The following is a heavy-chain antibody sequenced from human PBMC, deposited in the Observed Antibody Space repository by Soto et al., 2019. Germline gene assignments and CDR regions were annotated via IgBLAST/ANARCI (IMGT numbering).Heavy chain of an antibody. J-gene: IGHJ4*01. CDR1: GGSASSGSYY. Sequence: QVQLQESGPGLVKPSQTLSLTCTVSGGSASSGSYYWSWIRQHPGRGLEWIGYIYYTGNTYYNPSLNSRLAISVDTSKNQFSLKLTSVTAADTAVYYCARDPRSAYCHDHWCHGTLVTVSS. D-gene: IGHD3-3*01. CDR2: IYYTGNT. CDR3: ARDPRSAYCHDH. V-gene: IGHV4-31*03.